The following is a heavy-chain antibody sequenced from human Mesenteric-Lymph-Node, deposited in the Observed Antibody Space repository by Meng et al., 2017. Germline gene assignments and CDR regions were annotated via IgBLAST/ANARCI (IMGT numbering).Heavy chain of an antibody. CDR3: ARGLGYCSGGSCYWFDP. J-gene: IGHJ5*02. V-gene: IGHV1-8*01. Sequence: ASVKVSCKASGYTFTSYDINWVRQAPGQGLEWMGWMNPNSGNTGYAQKFQGRVTMTRDTSISTAYMELSSLRSEDTAVYYCARGLGYCSGGSCYWFDPWGQGTLVTVSS. CDR1: GYTFTSYD. CDR2: MNPNSGNT. D-gene: IGHD2-15*01.